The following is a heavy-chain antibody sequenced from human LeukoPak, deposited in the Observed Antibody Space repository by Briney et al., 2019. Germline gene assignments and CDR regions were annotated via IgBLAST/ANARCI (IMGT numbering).Heavy chain of an antibody. V-gene: IGHV4-34*01. CDR2: INHSGST. J-gene: IGHJ4*02. CDR1: GGSFCGFY. Sequence: SETLSLTCALYGGSFCGFYWSWIRQPPERGLEWVGEINHSGSTNYNPSLKSRVTISVDTSKNQFSLKLSSVTAADTAVYYCARVRACVYGSGGSRRRPYYFDYWGQGTLVTVSS. CDR3: ARVRACVYGSGGSRRRPYYFDY. D-gene: IGHD2-15*01.